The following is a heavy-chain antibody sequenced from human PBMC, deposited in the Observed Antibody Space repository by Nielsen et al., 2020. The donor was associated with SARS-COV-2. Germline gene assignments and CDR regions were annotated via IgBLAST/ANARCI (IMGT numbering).Heavy chain of an antibody. CDR3: ARSLGTSDY. CDR2: INPNTGGT. Sequence: ASVKVSCKASGYTFTGFFMHWVRQAPGQGLEWMGRINPNTGGTDYAQKFQGRVTMTRDTSISTAYMELSRLRSDDTAIYYCARSLGTSDYWGQGTRVIVSS. CDR1: GYTFTGFF. J-gene: IGHJ4*02. V-gene: IGHV1-2*06.